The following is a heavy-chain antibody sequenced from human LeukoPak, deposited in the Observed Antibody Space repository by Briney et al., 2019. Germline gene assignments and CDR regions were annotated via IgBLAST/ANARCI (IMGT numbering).Heavy chain of an antibody. V-gene: IGHV4-38-2*01. J-gene: IGHJ4*02. CDR1: GHSINRGYY. CDR3: VRMDVY. Sequence: PSETLSLTCVVSGHSINRGYYWGWMRQPPGKGLEWIGSISQSGSTSYNASLKSRVTMSVDTSKNQFSLKLKSVTATDTAVYYCVRMDVYWGEGTLGTVSS. D-gene: IGHD2-2*03. CDR2: ISQSGST.